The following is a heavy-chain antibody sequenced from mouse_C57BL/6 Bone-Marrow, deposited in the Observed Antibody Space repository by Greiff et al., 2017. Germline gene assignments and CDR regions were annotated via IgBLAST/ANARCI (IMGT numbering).Heavy chain of an antibody. CDR2: IYPGDGDT. D-gene: IGHD1-1*01. J-gene: IGHJ1*03. V-gene: IGHV1-82*01. CDR3: ARNYYGSRYFDV. CDR1: GYAFSSSW. Sequence: QVQLQQSGPELVKPGASVKISCKASGYAFSSSWMNWVKQRPGQGLEWIGRIYPGDGDTNYNGKFKGKATLTADKSSSTAYMQLSSLTSEDSAVYFCARNYYGSRYFDVGGTGTTVTVSA.